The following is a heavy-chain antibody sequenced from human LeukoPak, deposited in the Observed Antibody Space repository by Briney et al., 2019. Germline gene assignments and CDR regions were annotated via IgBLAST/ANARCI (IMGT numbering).Heavy chain of an antibody. Sequence: TSETLSLTCTVSGGSISSYYWSWIRQPPGKGLEWIGYIYYSGGTYYHPSLKSRVTISRDTSKNRFSLKLSSVTAADTAVYYCATTPREYSSSWYYFDYWGQGTLVTVSS. CDR3: ATTPREYSSSWYYFDY. J-gene: IGHJ4*02. V-gene: IGHV4-59*08. D-gene: IGHD6-13*01. CDR2: IYYSGGT. CDR1: GGSISSYY.